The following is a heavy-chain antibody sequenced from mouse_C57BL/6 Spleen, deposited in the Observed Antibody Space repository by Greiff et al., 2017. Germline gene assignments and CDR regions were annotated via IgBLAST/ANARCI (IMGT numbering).Heavy chain of an antibody. CDR1: GYSITSGYD. D-gene: IGHD1-1*01. CDR3: AERGNGSPFAY. CDR2: ISYSGST. Sequence: EVKLEESGPGMVKPSQSLSLTCTVTGYSITSGYDWHWIRHFPGNKLEWMGYISYSGSTTYNPSLKSRISSTHDTSKNHFFLKLNSVATEDTATYYGAERGNGSPFAYWGQGTLVTVSA. J-gene: IGHJ3*01. V-gene: IGHV3-1*01.